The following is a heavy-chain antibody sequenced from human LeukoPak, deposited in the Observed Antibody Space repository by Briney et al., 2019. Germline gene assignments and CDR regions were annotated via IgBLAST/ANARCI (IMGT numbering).Heavy chain of an antibody. CDR3: ARDPFSSSSFDY. D-gene: IGHD6-13*01. V-gene: IGHV3-30*04. CDR1: RFTFSSYA. Sequence: GRSLRLSCAASRFTFSSYAMRWVRQAPGKGLEWVAVISYDGSNKYYADSVKGRFTISRDNSKNTLYLQMNTLRAEDAAVYYCARDPFSSSSFDYWGQGTLVTVSS. CDR2: ISYDGSNK. J-gene: IGHJ4*02.